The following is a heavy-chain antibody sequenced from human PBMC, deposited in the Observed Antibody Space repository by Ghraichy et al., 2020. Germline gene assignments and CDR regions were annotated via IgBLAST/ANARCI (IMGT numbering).Heavy chain of an antibody. CDR2: IYWDDDK. Sequence: GPTLVKPTQTLTLTCTFSGFSLSTSGVGVGWIRQPPGKALEWLALIYWDDDKRYSPSLKSRLTITKDTSKNQVVLTMTNMDPVDTATYYCAHLFDSSGYYDQNLFDYWGQGTLVTVSS. D-gene: IGHD3-22*01. CDR1: GFSLSTSGVG. V-gene: IGHV2-5*02. J-gene: IGHJ4*02. CDR3: AHLFDSSGYYDQNLFDY.